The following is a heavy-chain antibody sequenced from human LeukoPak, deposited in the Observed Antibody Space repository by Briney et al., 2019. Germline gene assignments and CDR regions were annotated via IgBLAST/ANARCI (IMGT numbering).Heavy chain of an antibody. CDR2: FYWDDDK. CDR1: GFSLSSSGVG. J-gene: IGHJ5*02. CDR3: AHRPKRFDWFNNWFDP. D-gene: IGHD3-9*01. Sequence: SGPTPLKPTQNLTLTCTFSGFSLSSSGVGVGWISQPPGKALEWLALFYWDDDKRYRPSLKSRLTITKDTSKNQVVLTMTTMDPVDTATYYCAHRPKRFDWFNNWFDPWGQGTLVTVSS. V-gene: IGHV2-5*02.